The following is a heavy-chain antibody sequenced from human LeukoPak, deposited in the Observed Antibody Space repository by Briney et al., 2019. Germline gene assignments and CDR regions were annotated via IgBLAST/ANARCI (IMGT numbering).Heavy chain of an antibody. D-gene: IGHD2-8*01. Sequence: QTGGSLRLSCAASGFTFSSYAMSWVRQAPGKGLEWVSVISGGGVSTYYADSVKGRFTISRDNSKNTLYLQMNSLRAEDTAVYYCAKWARYCTNGVCYYFDYWGQGTLVTVSS. CDR2: ISGGGVST. CDR3: AKWARYCTNGVCYYFDY. V-gene: IGHV3-23*01. CDR1: GFTFSSYA. J-gene: IGHJ4*02.